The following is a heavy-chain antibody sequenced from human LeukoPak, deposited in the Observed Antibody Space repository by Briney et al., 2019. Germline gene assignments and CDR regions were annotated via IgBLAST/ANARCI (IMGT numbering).Heavy chain of an antibody. D-gene: IGHD5-12*01. CDR3: ARHEDLVAIPLGLGAFDI. CDR2: LYSSGNT. J-gene: IGHJ3*02. V-gene: IGHV4-59*08. Sequence: SETLSLTCTVSGDSISKYYWSWIRQSPGKGLEWMGCLYSSGNTDYNPSLKSRVTISLGTSKNQFSLTLRSVTAADTAVYYCARHEDLVAIPLGLGAFDIWGQGTMVTVSS. CDR1: GDSISKYY.